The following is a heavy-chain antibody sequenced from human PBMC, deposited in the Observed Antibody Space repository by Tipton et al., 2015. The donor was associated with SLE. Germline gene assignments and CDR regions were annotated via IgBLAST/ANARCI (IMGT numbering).Heavy chain of an antibody. J-gene: IGHJ3*02. CDR2: IYYSGST. CDR1: GGSISSHY. CDR3: AREGGRVPAFDI. V-gene: IGHV4-59*11. Sequence: TLSLTCTVSGGSISSHYWSWIRQPPGKGLEWIGYIYYSGSTNYNPSLKSRVTISVDTSKNQFSLKLSSVTAADTAVYYCAREGGRVPAFDIWGQGTMVTVSS.